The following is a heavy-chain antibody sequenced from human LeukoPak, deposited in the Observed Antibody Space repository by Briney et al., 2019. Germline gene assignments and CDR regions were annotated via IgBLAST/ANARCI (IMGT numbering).Heavy chain of an antibody. CDR3: ARNVLRFLEWLKIIGTFDP. CDR2: INPNSGGT. J-gene: IGHJ5*02. CDR1: GYTFTGYY. Sequence: ASVKVSCKASGYTFTGYYMHWVRQAPGQGLEWMGWINPNSGGTNYAQKFQGRVTMTRDTSISTAYMELSRLRSDDTAVYYCARNVLRFLEWLKIIGTFDPWGQGILVTVSS. V-gene: IGHV1-2*02. D-gene: IGHD3-3*01.